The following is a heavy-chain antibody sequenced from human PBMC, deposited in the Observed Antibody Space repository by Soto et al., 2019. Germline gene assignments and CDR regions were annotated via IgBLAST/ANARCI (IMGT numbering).Heavy chain of an antibody. V-gene: IGHV3-11*06. D-gene: IGHD3-10*01. J-gene: IGHJ4*02. CDR3: ARDSGPYYYGSGSYYHGY. CDR2: ISSSSSYT. CDR1: GFTFSDYY. Sequence: GGSLRLSCAASGFTFSDYYMSWIRQAPGKGLEWVSYISSSSSYTNYADSVKGRFTISRDNAKNSLYLQMDSLRAEDTAVYYCARDSGPYYYGSGSYYHGYWGQGTLVTVSS.